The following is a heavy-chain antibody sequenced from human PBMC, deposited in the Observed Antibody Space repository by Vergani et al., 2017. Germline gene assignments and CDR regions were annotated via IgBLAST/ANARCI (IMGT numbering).Heavy chain of an antibody. J-gene: IGHJ5*02. CDR1: GGSISPYY. V-gene: IGHV4-4*07. Sequence: QLQLQESGSRLVKPSETLSLTCIVSGGSISPYYWSWIRQPAGKGLEWIGRIYTSESTNYNPSLKSRVTMSVDTSKNQFSLTLTSVTAADTAVYYCASDTHSGQRADRWGQGILVTVTS. CDR2: IYTSEST. CDR3: ASDTHSGQRADR. D-gene: IGHD6-19*01.